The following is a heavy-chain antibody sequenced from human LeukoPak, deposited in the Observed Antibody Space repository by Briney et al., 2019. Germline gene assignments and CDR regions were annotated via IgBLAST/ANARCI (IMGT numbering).Heavy chain of an antibody. CDR1: GFTFSSYS. D-gene: IGHD3-22*01. CDR3: ATIPPYYDSPDFDY. CDR2: ISSSSYI. V-gene: IGHV3-21*01. J-gene: IGHJ4*02. Sequence: GGSLRLSCAASGFTFSSYSMNWVRQAPGKGLEWVSSISSSSYIYYADSVKGRFTISRDNAKNSLYLQMNSLRAEDTAVYYCATIPPYYDSPDFDYWGQGTLVTVSS.